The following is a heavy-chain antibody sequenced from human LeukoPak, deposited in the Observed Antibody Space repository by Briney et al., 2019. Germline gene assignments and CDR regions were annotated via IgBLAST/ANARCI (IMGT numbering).Heavy chain of an antibody. Sequence: GGSLRLSCAASGFTFRSYEMNWVRQAPGKGLEWVSYISSSGSTIYYADSVKGRFTISRDNAKNSLYLQMNSLRAEDTAVYYCAKSRYDYVWGSPIEWFDPWGQGTLVTVSS. CDR3: AKSRYDYVWGSPIEWFDP. CDR2: ISSSGSTI. D-gene: IGHD3-16*01. V-gene: IGHV3-48*03. J-gene: IGHJ5*02. CDR1: GFTFRSYE.